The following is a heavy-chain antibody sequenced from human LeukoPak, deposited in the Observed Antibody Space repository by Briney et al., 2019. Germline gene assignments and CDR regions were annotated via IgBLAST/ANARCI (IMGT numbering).Heavy chain of an antibody. CDR3: ARRAYSGSYFPIDY. J-gene: IGHJ4*02. CDR1: GGTFSSYA. Sequence: SVKVSCKASGGTFSSYAISWVRQAPGQGLEWMGGIIPIFGTANYAQKFQGRVTITADKSTSTAYMELRSLRSDDTAVYYCARRAYSGSYFPIDYWGQGTLVTVSS. D-gene: IGHD1-26*01. CDR2: IIPIFGTA. V-gene: IGHV1-69*06.